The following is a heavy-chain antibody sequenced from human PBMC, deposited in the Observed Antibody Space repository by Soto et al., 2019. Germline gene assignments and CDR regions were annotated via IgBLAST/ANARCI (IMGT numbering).Heavy chain of an antibody. CDR3: ATGGYYDSSGYYPLGMDV. J-gene: IGHJ6*02. CDR1: GDSVSSNSAA. Sequence: SQTLSLTCVISGDSVSSNSAAWNWIRQSPSRGLEWLGRTYYRSKWYNDYAVSVKSRITINPDTSKNQFSLQLNSVTPEDTAVYYCATGGYYDSSGYYPLGMDVWGQGTTVTVSS. D-gene: IGHD3-22*01. V-gene: IGHV6-1*01. CDR2: TYYRSKWYN.